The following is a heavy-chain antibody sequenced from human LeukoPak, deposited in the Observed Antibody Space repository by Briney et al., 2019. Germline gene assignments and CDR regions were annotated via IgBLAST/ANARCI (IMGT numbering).Heavy chain of an antibody. V-gene: IGHV3-30-3*01. Sequence: PGRSLRLSCAASGFAFSTYAMHWLRQAPGKGLEWVAVISFDGNTKYYADSVKGRFTISRDNSKNTLYLQMNGLKTEDTAMYYCTRRGGGHEFDHWGQGTLVTVSS. CDR3: TRRGGGHEFDH. CDR2: ISFDGNTK. J-gene: IGHJ4*02. CDR1: GFAFSTYA. D-gene: IGHD3-16*01.